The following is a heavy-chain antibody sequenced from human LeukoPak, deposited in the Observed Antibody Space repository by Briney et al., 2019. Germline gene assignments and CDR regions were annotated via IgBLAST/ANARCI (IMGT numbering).Heavy chain of an antibody. V-gene: IGHV1-69*13. CDR3: ARGEYYYDSSGYYPHHPRYYLDY. D-gene: IGHD3-22*01. J-gene: IGHJ4*02. CDR1: GGTFSSYA. CDR2: IIPIFGTA. Sequence: SVKVSCKASGGTFSSYAISWVRQAPGQGLEWMGGIIPIFGTANYAQKFQGRVTITADESTSTAYMELSSLRSEDTAVYYCARGEYYYDSSGYYPHHPRYYLDYWGQGTLVTVSS.